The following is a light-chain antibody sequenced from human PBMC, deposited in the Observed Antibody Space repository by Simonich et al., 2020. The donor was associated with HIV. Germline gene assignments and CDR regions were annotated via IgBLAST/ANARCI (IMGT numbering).Light chain of an antibody. J-gene: IGKJ2*01. CDR1: KSISSY. V-gene: IGKV1-39*01. Sequence: DLQMTQSPYSLSASVGDRVTITCRESKSISSYLNWYQQRPGKAPKLLIYAASGLQRGVPSRFSGSGSGTDFTRTISSLQPEVFATYYCQQSYSTPMYTFGQGTKLEI. CDR3: QQSYSTPMYT. CDR2: AAS.